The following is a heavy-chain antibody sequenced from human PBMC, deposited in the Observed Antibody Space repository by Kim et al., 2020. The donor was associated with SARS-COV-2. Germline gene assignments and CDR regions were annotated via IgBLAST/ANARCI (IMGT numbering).Heavy chain of an antibody. CDR3: ARQRRDVAGGGYYFYGMDV. CDR1: GFTFSSDE. V-gene: IGHV3-13*01. J-gene: IGHJ6*01. Sequence: GGSLRLSCAASGFTFSSDEMHWVRQGTGKGLEWVSGIGSAGDTNYQDSVKGRFTISRENAKKSLYLQMNSLRVGDTGVYYCARQRRDVAGGGYYFYGMDVWGQGTTVTVSS. D-gene: IGHD3-16*01. CDR2: IGSAGDT.